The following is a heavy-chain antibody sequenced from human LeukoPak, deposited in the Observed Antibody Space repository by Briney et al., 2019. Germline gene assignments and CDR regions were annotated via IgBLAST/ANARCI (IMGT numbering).Heavy chain of an antibody. CDR3: AKDDLTPYCPRGVCYTFTH. J-gene: IGHJ4*02. V-gene: IGHV3-23*01. CDR1: GFPFSNYA. Sequence: GGSLRLSCAASGFPFSNYAMSWVRQLPGKGLEWVSAITESGDATHYADSVKGRFTISRDNSNNTLSLQMNSLRAEDTAIYYCAKDDLTPYCPRGVCYTFTHWGQGTLVIVSS. D-gene: IGHD2-8*02. CDR2: ITESGDAT.